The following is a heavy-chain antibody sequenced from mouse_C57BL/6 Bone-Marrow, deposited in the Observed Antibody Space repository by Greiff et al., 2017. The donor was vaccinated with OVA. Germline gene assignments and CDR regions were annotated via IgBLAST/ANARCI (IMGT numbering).Heavy chain of an antibody. CDR2: IYPGGGYT. D-gene: IGHD3-3*01. CDR3: ARGGTYYFDY. CDR1: GYTFTNYW. J-gene: IGHJ2*01. V-gene: IGHV1-63*01. Sequence: LVESGAELVRPGTSVKMSCKASGYTFTNYWIGWAKQRPGHGLEWIGDIYPGGGYTNYNEKFKGKATLTADKSSSTAYMQFSSLTSEDSAIYYCARGGTYYFDYWGQGTTLTVSS.